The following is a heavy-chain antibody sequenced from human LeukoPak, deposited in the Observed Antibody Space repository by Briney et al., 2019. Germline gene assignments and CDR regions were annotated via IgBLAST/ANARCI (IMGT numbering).Heavy chain of an antibody. CDR1: GGTFIIYA. CDR2: IIPIFGTA. CDR3: ARSRHYYDSSGYPPELGY. V-gene: IGHV1-69*01. D-gene: IGHD3-22*01. J-gene: IGHJ4*02. Sequence: SVTVSCTSSGGTFIIYAISWVRQAPGQGLEWMGGIIPIFGTANYAQKFQGRVTITADESTSTAYMELSSLRSEDTAVYYCARSRHYYDSSGYPPELGYWGQGTLVTVSS.